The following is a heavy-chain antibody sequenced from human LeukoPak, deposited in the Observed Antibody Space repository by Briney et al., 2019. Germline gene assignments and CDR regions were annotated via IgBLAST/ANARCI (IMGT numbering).Heavy chain of an antibody. CDR3: ARDSSVCEFDV. J-gene: IGHJ3*01. Sequence: GGSLRLSCAASGFAFSPYTMHWFRQPPGKGLEWVSYINTGSTTIYYADSVKGRFTISRDNAKNSVYLHLNSLRAEDTAVYYCARDSSVCEFDVWGQGTLVTVSS. CDR2: INTGSTTI. CDR1: GFAFSPYT. V-gene: IGHV3-48*01. D-gene: IGHD6-6*01.